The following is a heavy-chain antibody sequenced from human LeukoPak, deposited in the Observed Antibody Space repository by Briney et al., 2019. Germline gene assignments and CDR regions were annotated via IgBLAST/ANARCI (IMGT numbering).Heavy chain of an antibody. J-gene: IGHJ4*01. V-gene: IGHV3-30*02. D-gene: IGHD3-10*01. Sequence: SGGSLRLSCAASGFTFSTFGMNWVRQAPDKGLEWVAFIQYDDSIEYYADSVKGRFTISRDNSKNTLYLQMNILRGDDTAVYYCAKDQGVVGSYDYWGHGTLVTVSS. CDR3: AKDQGVVGSYDY. CDR2: IQYDDSIE. CDR1: GFTFSTFG.